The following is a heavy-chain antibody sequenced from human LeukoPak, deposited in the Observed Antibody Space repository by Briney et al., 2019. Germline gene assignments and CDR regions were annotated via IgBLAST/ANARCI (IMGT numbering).Heavy chain of an antibody. Sequence: NPGGSLRLSCAASGFTFNDYYMSWVRQAPGRGLEWVSYISSSGSTIYYADSVKGRFTISRDNAKNTLYLQMNSLRAEDTAVYYCARDHSYYGSGSPWGAWGQGTLVTVS. J-gene: IGHJ5*02. V-gene: IGHV3-11*04. D-gene: IGHD3-10*01. CDR2: ISSSGSTI. CDR1: GFTFNDYY. CDR3: ARDHSYYGSGSPWGA.